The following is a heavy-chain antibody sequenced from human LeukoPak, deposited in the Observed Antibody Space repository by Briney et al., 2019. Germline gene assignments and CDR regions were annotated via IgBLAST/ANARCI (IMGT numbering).Heavy chain of an antibody. Sequence: SVTVSFKASGGTFSTYAISWVRQAPGQGLEWMGGIIPIFGTVNYAQKFQGRVTITADESTSTAYMELSSLRSEDTAVYYCARTVVYSSSSPYYYGMDVWGQGTTVTVSS. CDR3: ARTVVYSSSSPYYYGMDV. CDR1: GGTFSTYA. J-gene: IGHJ6*02. V-gene: IGHV1-69*13. D-gene: IGHD6-6*01. CDR2: IIPIFGTV.